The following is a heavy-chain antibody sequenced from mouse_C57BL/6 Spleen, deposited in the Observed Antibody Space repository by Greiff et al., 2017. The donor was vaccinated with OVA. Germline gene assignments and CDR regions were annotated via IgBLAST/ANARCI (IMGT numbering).Heavy chain of an antibody. D-gene: IGHD2-4*01. Sequence: EVKLMESGPGLVKPSQSLSLSCSVTGYSFTSGYYWNWIRQFPGDKLECMGYISYDGSNNYNPSLKKRISITRDTSKNQFFLQLNTVTTEDTATYYCAREDYGPFDYWGQGTTLTVSS. J-gene: IGHJ2*01. CDR1: GYSFTSGYY. CDR3: AREDYGPFDY. V-gene: IGHV3-6*01. CDR2: ISYDGSN.